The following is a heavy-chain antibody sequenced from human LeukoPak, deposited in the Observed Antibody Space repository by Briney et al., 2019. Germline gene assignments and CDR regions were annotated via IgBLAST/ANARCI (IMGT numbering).Heavy chain of an antibody. V-gene: IGHV3-15*04. CDR2: MESKSDGGAT. CDR3: TTLDGDYAPDY. D-gene: IGHD4-17*01. J-gene: IGHJ4*02. CDR1: GFTFSNAW. Sequence: GGSLRLSCAGSGFTFSNAWMSWVRQAPGKGLEGVGRMESKSDGGATDYAARVKGRFTISRDDSKNTLFLQINSLKTEDTAVYYCTTLDGDYAPDYWGQGTLVTVSS.